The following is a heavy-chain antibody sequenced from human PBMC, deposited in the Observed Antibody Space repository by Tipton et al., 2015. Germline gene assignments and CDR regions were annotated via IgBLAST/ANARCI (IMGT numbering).Heavy chain of an antibody. CDR2: TYYRSKWYY. V-gene: IGHV6-1*01. D-gene: IGHD6-25*01. CDR3: TRDPAYYYGMDV. J-gene: IGHJ6*02. CDR1: GDSVSSSTSA. Sequence: PGLVKPSQTLSLTCDISGDSVSSSTSAWNWIRQSPSRGLEWLGRTYYRSKWYYEYSISVKSRVTVTPDTSKNQFSLHLNSVTPEDTAVYYCTRDPAYYYGMDVWGQGTTVTVSS.